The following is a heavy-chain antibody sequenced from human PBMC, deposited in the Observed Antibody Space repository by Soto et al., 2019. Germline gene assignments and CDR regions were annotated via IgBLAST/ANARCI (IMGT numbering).Heavy chain of an antibody. J-gene: IGHJ5*02. D-gene: IGHD3-3*01. CDR3: SPSSIRLRRSENWFDR. CDR2: IKSNTDGGAT. V-gene: IGHV3-15*07. Sequence: GSLRLSCAASGFTFSDAYMNWVRQAPGKGLEWVARIKSNTDGGATDYAPPVKGRVTVSRDDSKNTLYLQMNSLRIEDTAVYYCSPSSIRLRRSENWFDRWGQGTLVTVSS. CDR1: GFTFSDAY.